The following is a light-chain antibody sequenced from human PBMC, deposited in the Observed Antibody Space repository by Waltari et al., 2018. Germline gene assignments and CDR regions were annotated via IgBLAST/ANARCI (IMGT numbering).Light chain of an antibody. CDR3: QQGNSFPPT. Sequence: DIQMTQSPSSVSASVGDRVTITCRVSQGISTSLAWYQQRPGKAPKVLIYSSSSLQSGVPSRFSGSGSGTDFTLTIDGLQPEDFATYYCQQGNSFPPTFGQGTKVEIK. V-gene: IGKV1-12*01. J-gene: IGKJ1*01. CDR2: SSS. CDR1: QGISTS.